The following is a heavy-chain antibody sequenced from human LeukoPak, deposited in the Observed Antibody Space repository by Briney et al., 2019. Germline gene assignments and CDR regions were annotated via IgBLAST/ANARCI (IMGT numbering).Heavy chain of an antibody. J-gene: IGHJ3*02. D-gene: IGHD2-8*02. Sequence: SVKVSCKASGGTFSSYAISWVRQAPGQGLEWMGGIIPIFGAANYAQKFQGRVTITTDESTSTAYMELSSLRSEDAAVYYCARAWWSTGDDAFDIWGQGTMVTVSS. CDR2: IIPIFGAA. V-gene: IGHV1-69*05. CDR3: ARAWWSTGDDAFDI. CDR1: GGTFSSYA.